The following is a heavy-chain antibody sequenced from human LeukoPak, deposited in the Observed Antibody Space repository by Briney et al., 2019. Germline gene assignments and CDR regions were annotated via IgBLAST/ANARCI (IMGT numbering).Heavy chain of an antibody. CDR2: IYHSGST. J-gene: IGHJ4*02. V-gene: IGHV4-4*02. D-gene: IGHD3-9*01. Sequence: SGTLSLTCAVSGGSISSSNWWSWVRQPPGKGLEWIGEIYHSGSTNYNPSLKSRVTISVDKSKDQFSLKLSSVTAADTAVYYCASSGGYYDILTGYGSTFDYWGQGTLVTVSS. CDR3: ASSGGYYDILTGYGSTFDY. CDR1: GGSISSSNW.